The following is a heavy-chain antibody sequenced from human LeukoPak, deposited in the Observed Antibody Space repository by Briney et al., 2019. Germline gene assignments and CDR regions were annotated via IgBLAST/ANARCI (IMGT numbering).Heavy chain of an antibody. CDR1: GYTFTNYE. V-gene: IGHV1-8*01. CDR2: MNPNNDNT. CDR3: ARTSLYATNHDASDI. Sequence: ASVKVSCKTSGYTFTNYEINWVRQASGQGLEWMGWMNPNNDNTAYAQKFQGRVTMTRDSSISTAYMELSSLTSEDTAVYYCARTSLYATNHDASDIWGQGTMVTVSS. D-gene: IGHD2-8*01. J-gene: IGHJ3*02.